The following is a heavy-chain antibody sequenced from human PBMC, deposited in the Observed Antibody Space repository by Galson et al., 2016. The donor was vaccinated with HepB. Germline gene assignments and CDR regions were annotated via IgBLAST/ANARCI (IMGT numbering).Heavy chain of an antibody. D-gene: IGHD6-6*01. V-gene: IGHV3-48*02. CDR3: ARDSAYSGSGVWFGP. CDR2: ISSSISTI. CDR1: GFTFSTYS. Sequence: SLRLSCAASGFTFSTYSMNWVRQAPGKGLEWVSYISSSISTIYYADSVKGRFTISRDNAKNSLYLQMNSLRDEDTAVYYCARDSAYSGSGVWFGPWGQGTLVTVSS. J-gene: IGHJ5*02.